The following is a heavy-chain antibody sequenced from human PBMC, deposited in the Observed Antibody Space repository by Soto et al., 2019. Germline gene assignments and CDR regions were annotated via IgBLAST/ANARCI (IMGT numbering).Heavy chain of an antibody. D-gene: IGHD3-22*01. CDR2: IWYDGSNK. J-gene: IGHJ3*02. CDR1: GFTFSSYG. CDR3: ARDGTWYYDSSGYPLGTDAFDI. V-gene: IGHV3-33*01. Sequence: QVQLVESGGGVVQPGRSLRLSCAASGFTFSSYGMHWVRQAPGKGLEWVAVIWYDGSNKYYADSVKGRFTISRDNSKNTLYLQMNSLRAEDTAVYYCARDGTWYYDSSGYPLGTDAFDIWGQGQWSPSLQ.